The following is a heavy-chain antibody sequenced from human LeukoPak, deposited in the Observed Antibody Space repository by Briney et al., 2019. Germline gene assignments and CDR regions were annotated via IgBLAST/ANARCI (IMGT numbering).Heavy chain of an antibody. CDR2: INWNGGST. CDR1: GFTFDDYG. Sequence: GGSLRLSCAASGFTFDDYGMSWVRQAPGKGLEWVSGINWNGGSTGYADSVKGRFTISRDNAKNTLYLQMNSLRAEDTAVYYCARASLLLGFDYWGQGTLVTVSS. V-gene: IGHV3-20*04. J-gene: IGHJ4*02. D-gene: IGHD3-10*01. CDR3: ARASLLLGFDY.